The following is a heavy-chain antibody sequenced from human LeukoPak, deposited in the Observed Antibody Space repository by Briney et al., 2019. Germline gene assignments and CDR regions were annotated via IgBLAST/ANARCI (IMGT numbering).Heavy chain of an antibody. CDR1: GYSISRGYH. Sequence: PSETLSLTCTVSGYSISRGYHWGWVRQPPGKGLEWIGSVHQSGSTYYNPSLKSRLTISADTSKNQFSLKLDSVTAAGTAVYYCARVSFNPDYWGQGTLVTVSS. CDR3: ARVSFNPDY. V-gene: IGHV4-38-2*02. CDR2: VHQSGST. J-gene: IGHJ4*02. D-gene: IGHD1-14*01.